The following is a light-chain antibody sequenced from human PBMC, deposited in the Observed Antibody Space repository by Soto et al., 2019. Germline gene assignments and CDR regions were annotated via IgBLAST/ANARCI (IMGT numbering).Light chain of an antibody. V-gene: IGKV3-15*01. CDR2: GAS. J-gene: IGKJ1*01. CDR3: QQYNNWPPDRT. CDR1: QSVGSN. Sequence: EIVMTQSPATLSVSPGERATLSCRASQSVGSNLAWYQQKPGQAPRLLIYGASTRATGIPARFSGSGSGTVFTLTVSRLQSEDVAIYCCQQYNNWPPDRTFGQGTKVEIK.